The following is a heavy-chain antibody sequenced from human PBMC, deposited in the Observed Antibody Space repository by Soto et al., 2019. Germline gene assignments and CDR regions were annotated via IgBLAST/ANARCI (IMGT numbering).Heavy chain of an antibody. J-gene: IGHJ4*02. CDR3: TRDRCSGTSRYFRY. V-gene: IGHV3-30-3*01. CDR1: GFNLSSSA. D-gene: IGHD2-2*01. Sequence: GGSLRLSCAASGFNLSSSAMNWVRQAPGKGLEWLSVISYDGSKKYYADSVKGRFTISRDDSKNTLYLQMHSLRADDTAVYYCTRDRCSGTSRYFRYWGQGTLVTVSS. CDR2: ISYDGSKK.